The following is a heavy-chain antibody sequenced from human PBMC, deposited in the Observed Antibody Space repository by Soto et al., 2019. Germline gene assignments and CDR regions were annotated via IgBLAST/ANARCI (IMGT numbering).Heavy chain of an antibody. CDR2: FSSGSSDT. V-gene: IGHV3-23*01. CDR1: GFTVRTNG. J-gene: IGHJ4*02. CDR3: AGPGGYSY. Sequence: EVQLLESGGGLVQAGGSLRLSCAATGFTVRTNGMSWVRQAPGKGLEWVASFSSGSSDTHYADSLKGRFAISRDNSKKTLYLQMNSLRVEDTALYYCAGPGGYSYLGQGTLVTVSS. D-gene: IGHD2-8*02.